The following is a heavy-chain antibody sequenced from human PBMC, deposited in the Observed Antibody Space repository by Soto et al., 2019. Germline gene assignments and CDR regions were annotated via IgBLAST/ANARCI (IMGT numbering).Heavy chain of an antibody. CDR3: ARCGLLAVAGTGGFDY. CDR1: GGSSISSSYC. Sequence: LETHPLTSTVSGGSSISSSYCWGWIRKPPGKGLEWIGSIYYSGSTYYSPSLKSRVTISVDTSKNQFSLKLSSVTAADTAVYYCARCGLLAVAGTGGFDYWGQGTLVTVSS. V-gene: IGHV4-39*01. J-gene: IGHJ4*02. D-gene: IGHD6-19*01. CDR2: IYYSGST.